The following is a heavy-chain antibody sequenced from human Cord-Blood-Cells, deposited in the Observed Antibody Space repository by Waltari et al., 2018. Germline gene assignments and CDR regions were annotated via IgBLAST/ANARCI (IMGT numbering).Heavy chain of an antibody. V-gene: IGHV3-30*18. CDR1: GFTFSRYG. D-gene: IGHD3-10*01. J-gene: IGHJ4*02. CDR2: ISYDGSNK. Sequence: VQRVESGGGVVQPGRSLRLSCAATGFTFSRYGLHWVRQAPGKGLEWVAVISYDGSNKYYADSVKGRFTISRDNSKTTLYLQMNSLRAEDTAVYYCAKDFRFGEFRDYWGQGTLVTVSS. CDR3: AKDFRFGEFRDY.